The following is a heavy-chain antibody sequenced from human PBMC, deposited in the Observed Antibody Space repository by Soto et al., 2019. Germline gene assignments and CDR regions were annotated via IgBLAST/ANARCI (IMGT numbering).Heavy chain of an antibody. Sequence: QVQLVQSGAEVKKPGASVKVSCKASGYTFTSYDINWVRQATGQGLEWIGWMNPNSGNTGYAQKFQGRVTITRNTSIRTAYMELSSLGSEDTAVYYCAREGYSSSSGSRGNWFDPWGQGTLVTVSS. CDR3: AREGYSSSSGSRGNWFDP. J-gene: IGHJ5*02. CDR2: MNPNSGNT. V-gene: IGHV1-8*01. CDR1: GYTFTSYD. D-gene: IGHD6-6*01.